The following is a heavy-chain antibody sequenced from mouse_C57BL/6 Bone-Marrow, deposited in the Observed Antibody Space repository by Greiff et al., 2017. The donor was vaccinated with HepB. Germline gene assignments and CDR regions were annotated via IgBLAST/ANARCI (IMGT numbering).Heavy chain of an antibody. D-gene: IGHD1-1*01. CDR3: ARPNYGSSYGWYFDV. Sequence: EVMLVESGGGLVQPGGSLKLSCAASGIDFSRYWMSWVRRAPGKGLEWIGEINPDSSTINYAPSLKDKFIISRDNAKNTLYLQMSKVRSEDTALYYCARPNYGSSYGWYFDVWGTGTTVTVSS. J-gene: IGHJ1*03. CDR2: INPDSSTI. CDR1: GIDFSRYW. V-gene: IGHV4-1*01.